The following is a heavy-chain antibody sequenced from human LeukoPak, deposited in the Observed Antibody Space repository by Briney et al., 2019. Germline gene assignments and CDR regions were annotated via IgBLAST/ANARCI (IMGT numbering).Heavy chain of an antibody. CDR2: IYSGGST. Sequence: AGGSLRLSCAASGFTVSSNYMSWVRQAPGRGLEWVSVIYSGGSTYYADSVKGRFTISRDNSKNTLYLQMNSLRAEDTAVYYCARAVSSGYDPFDYWGQGTLVTVSS. D-gene: IGHD3-22*01. V-gene: IGHV3-53*01. CDR1: GFTVSSNY. J-gene: IGHJ4*02. CDR3: ARAVSSGYDPFDY.